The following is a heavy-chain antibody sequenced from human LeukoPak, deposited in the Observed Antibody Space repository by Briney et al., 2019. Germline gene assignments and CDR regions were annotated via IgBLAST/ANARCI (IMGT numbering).Heavy chain of an antibody. CDR1: GFTVSSNY. CDR2: IYSGGST. Sequence: GGSLRLSCAASGFTVSSNYMSWVRQAPGKGLEWVSVIYSGGSTYYADSVKGRFTISRDNSKNTLYLQMNSLRAEDTAVYYCARDRGYSSSWHEGYYFDYWGQGTLVTVSS. V-gene: IGHV3-53*01. CDR3: ARDRGYSSSWHEGYYFDY. D-gene: IGHD6-13*01. J-gene: IGHJ4*02.